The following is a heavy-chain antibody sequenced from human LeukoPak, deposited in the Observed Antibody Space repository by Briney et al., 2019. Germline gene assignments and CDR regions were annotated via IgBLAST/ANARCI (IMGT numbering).Heavy chain of an antibody. CDR2: IYTSGST. J-gene: IGHJ4*02. CDR3: ATSYYYGSGSYEPFDY. V-gene: IGHV4-61*02. CDR1: GGSISSSSYY. Sequence: SETLSLTCTVSGGSISSSSYYWGWIRQPPGKGLEWIGRIYTSGSTNYNPSLKSRVTISVDTSKNQFSLKLSSVTAADTAVYYCATSYYYGSGSYEPFDYWGQGTLVTVSS. D-gene: IGHD3-10*01.